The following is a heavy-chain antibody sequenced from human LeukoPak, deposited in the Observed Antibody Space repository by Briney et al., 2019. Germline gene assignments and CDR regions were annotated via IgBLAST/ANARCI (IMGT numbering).Heavy chain of an antibody. V-gene: IGHV1-2*02. D-gene: IGHD3-3*01. CDR3: ARCTIFGVAASWFDP. CDR1: GYTFTGYY. J-gene: IGHJ5*02. CDR2: INPNSGGT. Sequence: GSVKVSCKASGYTFTGYYMHWVRQAPGQGLEWMGWINPNSGGTNYAQKFQGRVTMTRDTSISTAYMELSRLRSDDTAVYYCARCTIFGVAASWFDPWGQGTLVTVSS.